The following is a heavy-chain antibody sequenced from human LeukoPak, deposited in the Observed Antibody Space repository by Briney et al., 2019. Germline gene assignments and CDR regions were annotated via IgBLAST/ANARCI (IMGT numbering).Heavy chain of an antibody. D-gene: IGHD1-26*01. Sequence: GESLKISCKGSGYSFTSYWIGWVRQMPGKGLEWMGIIYPGDSDTRYSPSFQGQVTISADKSISTAYLQWSSLKASDTAMYYCARTRPSGSYWGMPRVDAFDIWGQGTMVTVSS. CDR1: GYSFTSYW. J-gene: IGHJ3*02. CDR2: IYPGDSDT. CDR3: ARTRPSGSYWGMPRVDAFDI. V-gene: IGHV5-51*01.